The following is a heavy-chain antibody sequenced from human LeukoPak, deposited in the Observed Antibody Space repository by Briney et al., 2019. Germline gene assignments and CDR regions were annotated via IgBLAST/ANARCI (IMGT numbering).Heavy chain of an antibody. D-gene: IGHD5-24*01. J-gene: IGHJ4*02. CDR3: ASSEMATTLDY. CDR2: IYYSGST. V-gene: IGHV4-61*01. Sequence: SETLSLTCTVSGGSISSRSYYWSWIRQPPGKGLEWIGYIYYSGSTNYNPSLKSRVTISVDTSKNQFSLKLSSVTAADTAVYYCASSEMATTLDYWGQGTLVTVSS. CDR1: GGSISSRSYY.